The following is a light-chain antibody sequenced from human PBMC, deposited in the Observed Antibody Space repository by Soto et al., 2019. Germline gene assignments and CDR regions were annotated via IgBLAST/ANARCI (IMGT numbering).Light chain of an antibody. J-gene: IGLJ2*01. CDR1: SSDVGGYNY. V-gene: IGLV2-8*01. CDR2: EVT. Sequence: QSALSQPASVSGSPGQSITISCTGTSSDVGGYNYVSWYQQHPGKAPKLMIYEVTKRPSGVPDRFSGSKSGNTASLTVSGLQAEDEADYYCSSYAGSSKVVFGGGTKLTVL. CDR3: SSYAGSSKVV.